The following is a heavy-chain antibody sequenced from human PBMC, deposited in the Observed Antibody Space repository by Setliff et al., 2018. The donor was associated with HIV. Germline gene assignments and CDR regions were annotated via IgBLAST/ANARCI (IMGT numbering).Heavy chain of an antibody. CDR1: GGSVDILN. V-gene: IGHV4-4*08. Sequence: PSETLSLTCSVSGGSVDILNLIWIRLRPGKGLECIGYIYSSATTNYNSALESRASISRDTSKNQISLKLRSVTAADTAVYYCARVFPLVTAEDNRFDPWGQGILVTVSS. J-gene: IGHJ5*02. CDR3: ARVFPLVTAEDNRFDP. CDR2: IYSSATT. D-gene: IGHD2-21*02.